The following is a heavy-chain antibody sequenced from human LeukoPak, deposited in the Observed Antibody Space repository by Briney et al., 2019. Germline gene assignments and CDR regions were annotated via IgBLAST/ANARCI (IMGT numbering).Heavy chain of an antibody. CDR3: ARVRNYYDSSGPPGWYFDL. J-gene: IGHJ2*01. D-gene: IGHD3-22*01. V-gene: IGHV4-59*01. CDR2: IYYSGST. CDR1: GGSISSYY. Sequence: SETLSLTCTVSGGSISSYYWSWIRQPPGKGLEWIGYIYYSGSTNYNPSLKSRVTISVDTSKNQFSLKLSSVTAADTAVYYCARVRNYYDSSGPPGWYFDLWGRGTLVTVSS.